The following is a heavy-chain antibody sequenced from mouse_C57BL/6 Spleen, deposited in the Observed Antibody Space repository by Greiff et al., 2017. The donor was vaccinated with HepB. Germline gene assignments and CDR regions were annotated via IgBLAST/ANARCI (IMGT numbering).Heavy chain of an antibody. CDR1: GFTFSSYA. CDR3: TRGMITDYYAMDY. Sequence: EVKLMESGEGLVKPGGSLKLSCAASGFTFSSYAMSWVRQTPEKRLEWVAYISSGGDYIYYADTVKGRFTISRDNARNTLYLQMSSLKSEDTAMYYCTRGMITDYYAMDYWGQGTSVTVSS. D-gene: IGHD2-4*01. CDR2: ISSGGDYI. V-gene: IGHV5-9-1*02. J-gene: IGHJ4*01.